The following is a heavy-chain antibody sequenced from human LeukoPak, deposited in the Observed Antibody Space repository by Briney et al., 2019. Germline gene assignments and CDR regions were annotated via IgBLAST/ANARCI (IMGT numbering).Heavy chain of an antibody. CDR2: ITWNGGYT. CDR1: GFIFDDYG. Sequence: GGSLRLSCAASGFIFDDYGMTWVRQAPGKGLEWVSGITWNGGYTVYADSVKGRFTISRDNAKNSLYLQMNSLRAEDTALYYCAGTYYYDSSGFYPEFFQHWGQGTLVIISS. CDR3: AGTYYYDSSGFYPEFFQH. J-gene: IGHJ1*01. D-gene: IGHD3-22*01. V-gene: IGHV3-20*04.